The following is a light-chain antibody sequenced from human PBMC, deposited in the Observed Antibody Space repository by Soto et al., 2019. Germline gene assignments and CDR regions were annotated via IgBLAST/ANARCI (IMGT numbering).Light chain of an antibody. V-gene: IGKV1-9*01. J-gene: IGKJ1*01. CDR2: AAS. CDR1: QGISSY. CDR3: LQLNSYPVT. Sequence: DIQLTQSPSFLSASVGDRVTITCRASQGISSYLAWYQQKPGKAPKLLIYAASTLQSGVPSRFSGSGSGTEFTLTISSLQPEDFATYYCLQLNSYPVTFGQGTKVEIK.